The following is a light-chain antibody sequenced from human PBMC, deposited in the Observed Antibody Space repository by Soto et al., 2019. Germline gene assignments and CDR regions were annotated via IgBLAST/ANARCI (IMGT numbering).Light chain of an antibody. CDR1: QSVSSTY. V-gene: IGKV3-20*01. CDR3: QQRGSWPSIT. Sequence: DIVLTPSPGTLSLSPAERATLAWKASQSVSSTYVAWYQQKPRQAPRLLIYGASSRATGIPARFSGSGSGTDFTLTISSLEPEDFAVYYCQQRGSWPSITFGQGTRLE. CDR2: GAS. J-gene: IGKJ5*01.